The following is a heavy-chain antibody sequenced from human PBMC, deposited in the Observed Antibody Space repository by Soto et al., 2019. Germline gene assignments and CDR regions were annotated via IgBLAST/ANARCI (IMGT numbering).Heavy chain of an antibody. Sequence: SETLSLTCAVSGGSISSGGYSWSWIRQPPGKGLEWIGYIYHSGSTYYNPSLKSRVTISVDRSKNQFSLKLSSVTAADTAVYYCARVGGSYYVFDYWGQGTLVTVSS. J-gene: IGHJ4*02. D-gene: IGHD1-26*01. CDR2: IYHSGST. CDR1: GGSISSGGYS. CDR3: ARVGGSYYVFDY. V-gene: IGHV4-30-2*01.